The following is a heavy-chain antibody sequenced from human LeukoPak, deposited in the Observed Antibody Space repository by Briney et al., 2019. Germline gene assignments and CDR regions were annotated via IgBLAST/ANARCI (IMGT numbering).Heavy chain of an antibody. J-gene: IGHJ4*02. Sequence: GGSLRLSCAASGFTVSSNYMSWVRQAPGKGLEWVSVIYSGGSTYYADSVKGRFTISRDNSKNTLYLQMNSLRAEDTAVYYCARDRRGYSYGFDYWGQGTLVTVSS. CDR2: IYSGGST. V-gene: IGHV3-53*01. D-gene: IGHD5-18*01. CDR3: ARDRRGYSYGFDY. CDR1: GFTVSSNY.